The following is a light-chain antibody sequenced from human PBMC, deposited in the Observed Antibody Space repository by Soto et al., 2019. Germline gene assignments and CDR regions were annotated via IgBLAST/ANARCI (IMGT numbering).Light chain of an antibody. CDR3: QQYNSWPPWA. CDR2: GAS. J-gene: IGKJ1*01. V-gene: IGKV3-15*01. CDR1: QSVSSN. Sequence: EIVMTQSPATLSVSPGERATLSCRASQSVSSNLAWYQQKPGQAPRLLIHGASTRATGIPARFSGSGSGTEFTITISSLQSEDFAVYYCQQYNSWPPWAFGQGTMVEIK.